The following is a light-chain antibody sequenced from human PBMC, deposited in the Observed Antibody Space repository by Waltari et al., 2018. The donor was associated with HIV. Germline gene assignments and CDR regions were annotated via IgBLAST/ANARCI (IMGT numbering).Light chain of an antibody. V-gene: IGKV3-20*01. J-gene: IGKJ1*01. CDR1: QSVSSSS. CDR2: GAS. Sequence: EVVLTQSPGTLSLSPGESATLSCRASQSVSSSSLAWYQQKPGQGPRLLIYGASDRATGIPDRFSGSGSGTDFTLTISRLEPEDFAVYYCQQYDRSPWTFGQGTKVEIK. CDR3: QQYDRSPWT.